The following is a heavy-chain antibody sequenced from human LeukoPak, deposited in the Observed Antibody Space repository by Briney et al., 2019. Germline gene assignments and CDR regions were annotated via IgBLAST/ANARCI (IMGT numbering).Heavy chain of an antibody. CDR3: ARYRVGRSGYDCYFDY. V-gene: IGHV4-30-4*08. Sequence: SQTLSLTCTVSGGSISSGDYYWSWIRQPPGKGLEWIGYIYYSGSTYYNPSLKSRVTISVDTSKNQFSLKLSSVTAADTAVYYCARYRVGRSGYDCYFDYWGQGTLVTVSS. J-gene: IGHJ4*02. D-gene: IGHD5-12*01. CDR2: IYYSGST. CDR1: GGSISSGDYY.